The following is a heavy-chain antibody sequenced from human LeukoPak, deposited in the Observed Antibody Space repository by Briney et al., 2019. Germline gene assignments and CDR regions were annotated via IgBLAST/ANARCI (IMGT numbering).Heavy chain of an antibody. Sequence: SETLSLTCTVSGGSISSYYWSWIRQPTGKGLEWSGRIYTSGSTNYNPSLKSRVTMSVDTSKNQFSLKLSSVTAADTAVSYCARDAGTSYHYYCYYGMDVWGQGTTVTVSS. CDR1: GGSISSYY. V-gene: IGHV4-4*07. CDR2: IYTSGST. J-gene: IGHJ6*02. CDR3: ARDAGTSYHYYCYYGMDV. D-gene: IGHD1-1*01.